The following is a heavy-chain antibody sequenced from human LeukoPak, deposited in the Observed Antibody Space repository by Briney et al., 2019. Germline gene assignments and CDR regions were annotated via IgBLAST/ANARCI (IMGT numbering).Heavy chain of an antibody. V-gene: IGHV1-2*02. CDR2: INPNNGDT. J-gene: IGHJ4*02. D-gene: IGHD3-22*01. Sequence: ASVKVSCKASRGTFSSYAISWVRQAPGQGLEWMGWINPNNGDTNYAQKFQGRVTMTRDTSITTAYMELSRLRSDDTAVYYCARDERYDSSGYPFDYWGQGTLVTVSS. CDR1: RGTFSSYA. CDR3: ARDERYDSSGYPFDY.